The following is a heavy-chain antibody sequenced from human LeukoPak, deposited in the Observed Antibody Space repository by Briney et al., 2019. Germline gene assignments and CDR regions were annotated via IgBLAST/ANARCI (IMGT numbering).Heavy chain of an antibody. Sequence: ASAKVSCKVSGYTLTELSMHWVRQAPGKGLEWMGGFDPEDGETIYAQKFQGRVTMTEDTSTGTAYMELSSLRSEDTAVYYCATDRDTMVRGVLSFDPWGQGTLVTVSS. CDR2: FDPEDGET. J-gene: IGHJ5*02. CDR1: GYTLTELS. D-gene: IGHD3-10*01. CDR3: ATDRDTMVRGVLSFDP. V-gene: IGHV1-24*01.